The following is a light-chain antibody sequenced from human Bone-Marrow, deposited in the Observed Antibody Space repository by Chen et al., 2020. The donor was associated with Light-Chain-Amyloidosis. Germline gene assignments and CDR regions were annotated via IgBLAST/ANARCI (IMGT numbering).Light chain of an antibody. CDR2: RDT. J-gene: IGLJ2*01. V-gene: IGLV3-25*03. CDR3: QSADSSGTYEVI. Sequence: YELTQPPSVSVSPGQTARITCSGDDLPTKYAYWYQQKPGQAPVLVIHRDTERPWGISERFSGSSSGTTATLTISGVQAEDEADYHCQSADSSGTYEVIFGGGTKLTVL. CDR1: DLPTKY.